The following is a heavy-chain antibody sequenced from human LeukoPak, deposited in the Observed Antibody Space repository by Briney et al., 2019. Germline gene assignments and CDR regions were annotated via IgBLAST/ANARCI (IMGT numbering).Heavy chain of an antibody. J-gene: IGHJ4*02. V-gene: IGHV4-34*01. D-gene: IGHD4-17*01. Sequence: SGTLSLTCEVSGGSLIGFHWNWIRQSPTKGLEWIGEVNHRGVTNYNPSLKSRVTISLDTSKSQFSLNLRSMTAADTAVYYCARDPSTVIGVSYYFDFWGQGTQVTVSS. CDR2: VNHRGVT. CDR3: ARDPSTVIGVSYYFDF. CDR1: GGSLIGFH.